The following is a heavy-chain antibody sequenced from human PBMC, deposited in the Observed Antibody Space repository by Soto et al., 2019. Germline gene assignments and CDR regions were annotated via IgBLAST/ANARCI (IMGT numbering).Heavy chain of an antibody. CDR2: ISGSGGST. J-gene: IGHJ4*02. D-gene: IGHD4-17*01. CDR3: EKCGMATVTMSDY. CDR1: GFTFSSYA. Sequence: EVQLLESGGGLVQPGGSLRLSCAASGFTFSSYAMSWVRQAPGKGLEWVSAISGSGGSTYYADSVKGRFTISRDNSKNKLYLQMNSLTAEDTAVYYCEKCGMATVTMSDYWGQGSLVTVCS. V-gene: IGHV3-23*01.